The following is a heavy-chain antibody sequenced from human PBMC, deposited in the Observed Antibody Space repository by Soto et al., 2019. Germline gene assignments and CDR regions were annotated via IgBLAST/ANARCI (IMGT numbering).Heavy chain of an antibody. CDR3: VKDDGGSPSTPPL. D-gene: IGHD3-10*01. CDR1: GITISNYP. CDR2: ISGSGDRT. Sequence: EVQLLESGGGLVQPGGSLRLSCAASGITISNYPMSWVRQAPGKGLGWVSGISGSGDRTYYADSAKGRFTISKDISKNSLSLQVDSLGVDDTAVYFCVKDDGGSPSTPPLWGQGTLVTVSS. J-gene: IGHJ4*02. V-gene: IGHV3-23*01.